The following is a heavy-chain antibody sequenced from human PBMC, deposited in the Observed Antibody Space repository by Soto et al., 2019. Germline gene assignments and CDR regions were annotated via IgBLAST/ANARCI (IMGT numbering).Heavy chain of an antibody. CDR2: IYWDDDK. V-gene: IGHV2-5*02. CDR1: GFSLSTSGVG. D-gene: IGHD2-8*01. Sequence: QITLKESGPTLVKPTQTLTLTCTFSGFSLSTSGVGVGWIRQPPGKALDWLALIYWDDDKRYSPSLKTRLTITKDTSKNQVVLTMTNMDPVDTATYYCAHFSCTDGICYENLFDPWGQGTLVTVSS. CDR3: AHFSCTDGICYENLFDP. J-gene: IGHJ5*02.